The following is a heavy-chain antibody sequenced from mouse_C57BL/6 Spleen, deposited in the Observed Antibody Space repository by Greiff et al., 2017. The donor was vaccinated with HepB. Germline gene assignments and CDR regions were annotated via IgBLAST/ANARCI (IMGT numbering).Heavy chain of an antibody. V-gene: IGHV1-9*01. CDR1: GYTFTGYW. CDR3: ARPYDYDEGYGYAMDY. D-gene: IGHD2-4*01. J-gene: IGHJ4*01. CDR2: ILPGSGST. Sequence: VKLVESGAELMKPGASVKLSCKATGYTFTGYWIEWVKQRPGHGLEWIGEILPGSGSTNYNEKFKGKATFTADTSSNTAYMQLSSLTTEDSAIYYCARPYDYDEGYGYAMDYWGQGTSVTVSS.